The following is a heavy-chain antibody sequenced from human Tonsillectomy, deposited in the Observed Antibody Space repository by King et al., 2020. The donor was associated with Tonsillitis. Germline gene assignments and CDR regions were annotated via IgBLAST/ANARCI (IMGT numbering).Heavy chain of an antibody. J-gene: IGHJ4*02. V-gene: IGHV3-7*03. Sequence: VQLVESGGDLVQPEGSLRLSCAASGFTFNKYWMSWVRQAPGKGLEWVADIKGNGSRQYYMGSVKGRFTISRDNAKHSLYLQMNSLRAEDTALYFCARDDGSSPSAFDFWGQGTLVTVSS. CDR2: IKGNGSRQ. CDR3: ARDDGSSPSAFDF. D-gene: IGHD6-13*01. CDR1: GFTFNKYW.